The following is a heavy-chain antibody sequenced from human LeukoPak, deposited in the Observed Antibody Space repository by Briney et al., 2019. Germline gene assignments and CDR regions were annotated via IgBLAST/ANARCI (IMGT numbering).Heavy chain of an antibody. CDR2: FDPEDGET. CDR3: ATVPFDPHKVGAYHGDAFDI. V-gene: IGHV1-24*01. D-gene: IGHD1-26*01. J-gene: IGHJ3*02. Sequence: ASVKVSCKVSGYTLTELSMHWVRQAPGKGLEWMGGFDPEDGETIYAQKFQGRVTMTVDTSTDTAYMELSSLRSEDTAVYYCATVPFDPHKVGAYHGDAFDIWGQGTMVTVSS. CDR1: GYTLTELS.